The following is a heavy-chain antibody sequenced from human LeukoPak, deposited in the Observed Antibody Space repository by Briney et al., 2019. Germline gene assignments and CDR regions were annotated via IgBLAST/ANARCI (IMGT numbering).Heavy chain of an antibody. CDR1: VYSISSFW. CDR2: IYSYGSIT. Sequence: AGGSLRLSCAPSVYSISSFWMHWVPHAPGKGVVWVAHIYSYGSITSYADSLKGRFPISRDNAKNTLYLQMNSLRDEDTAVYYCARGAARCGGYCSLDWGQGTLVTVSS. CDR3: ARGAARCGGYCSLD. D-gene: IGHD2-21*02. J-gene: IGHJ4*02. V-gene: IGHV3-74*01.